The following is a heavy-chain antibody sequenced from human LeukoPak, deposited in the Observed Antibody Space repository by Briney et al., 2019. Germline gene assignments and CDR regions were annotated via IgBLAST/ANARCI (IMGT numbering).Heavy chain of an antibody. D-gene: IGHD2-2*01. CDR3: AKDHGAGYCSSTSCYLHWFDP. J-gene: IGHJ5*02. CDR1: GFTFSSYA. CDR2: ISGSGGST. V-gene: IGHV3-23*01. Sequence: PGGSLRLSCAASGFTFSSYAMSWVRQAPGKGLEWVSAISGSGGSTYYADSVKGRFTISRDNSKNTLYLQMNSLRAEDTAVYYCAKDHGAGYCSSTSCYLHWFDPWGQGTLVTVSS.